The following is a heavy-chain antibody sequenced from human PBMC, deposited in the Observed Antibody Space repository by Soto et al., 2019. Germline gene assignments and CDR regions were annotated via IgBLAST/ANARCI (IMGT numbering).Heavy chain of an antibody. CDR1: GGSISSGENF. V-gene: IGHV4-30-4*01. D-gene: IGHD1-26*01. J-gene: IGHJ4*02. Sequence: SETLSLTCTVSGGSISSGENFWNWIRQSPGKGLEWIGYIHHSGSTYYNPSLKSRLTISVDTSKNQISLKLNSVAAADTAVYYCARDTGTYPYYFDYWGQGTLVTVSS. CDR2: IHHSGST. CDR3: ARDTGTYPYYFDY.